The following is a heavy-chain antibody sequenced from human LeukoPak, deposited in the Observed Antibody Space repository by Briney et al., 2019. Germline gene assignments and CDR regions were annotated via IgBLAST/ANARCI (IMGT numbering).Heavy chain of an antibody. D-gene: IGHD2-2*02. CDR3: ARHDAEGSQLLYSTPFDY. CDR2: IYHSGST. V-gene: IGHV4-38-2*01. J-gene: IGHJ4*02. Sequence: SETLSLTCAVSGYSISSGYYWGWIRQPPGKGLEWIGSIYHSGSTYYNPSLKSRVTISVDTSKNQFSLKLSSVTAADTAVYYCARHDAEGSQLLYSTPFDYWGQGTLVTVSS. CDR1: GYSISSGYY.